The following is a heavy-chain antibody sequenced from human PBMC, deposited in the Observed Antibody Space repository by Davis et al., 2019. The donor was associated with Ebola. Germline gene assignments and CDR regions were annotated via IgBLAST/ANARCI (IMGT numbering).Heavy chain of an antibody. D-gene: IGHD3-22*01. CDR2: IVVGSGNT. Sequence: VKVSCKASGFTFASSAVQWVRQARGQRLEWIGWIVVGSGNTNYAQKFQGRVTMTTDTSTSTAYMELRSLRSDDTAVYYCAYYYDSSGYSDYWGQGTLVTVSS. CDR1: GFTFASSA. V-gene: IGHV1-58*01. CDR3: AYYYDSSGYSDY. J-gene: IGHJ4*02.